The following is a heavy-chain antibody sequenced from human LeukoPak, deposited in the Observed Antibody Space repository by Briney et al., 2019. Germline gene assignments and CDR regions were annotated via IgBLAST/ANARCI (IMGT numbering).Heavy chain of an antibody. D-gene: IGHD3-22*01. CDR3: AKKYNPTYYYDSSGYWDAFGT. CDR1: GFTFSSYA. V-gene: IGHV3-23*01. J-gene: IGHJ3*02. Sequence: PGASLRLSCAASGFTFSSYAMSWVRQAPGKGLEWVSAISGSGGSTYYVDSVKGRFTISRDNSKNTLYLQMNSLRAEDTAVYYCAKKYNPTYYYDSSGYWDAFGTWGQGTMVTVSS. CDR2: ISGSGGST.